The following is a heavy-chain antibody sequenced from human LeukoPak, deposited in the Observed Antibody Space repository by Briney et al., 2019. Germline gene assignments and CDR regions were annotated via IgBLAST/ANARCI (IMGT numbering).Heavy chain of an antibody. D-gene: IGHD3-3*01. CDR2: INPNSGGT. CDR1: GYTFTGYY. J-gene: IGHJ6*02. Sequence: ASVKVSCKASGYTFTGYYMHWVRQAPGQGLEWMGWINPNSGGTNYAQKFQGRVTMTRNTSISTAYMELSSLRSEDTAVYYCARGTVGAIFGVVTYYYGMDVWGQGTTVTVSS. V-gene: IGHV1-2*02. CDR3: ARGTVGAIFGVVTYYYGMDV.